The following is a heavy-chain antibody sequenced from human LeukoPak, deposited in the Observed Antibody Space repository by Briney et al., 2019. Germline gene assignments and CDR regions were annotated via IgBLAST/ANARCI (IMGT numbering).Heavy chain of an antibody. D-gene: IGHD3-3*01. CDR1: GIMFSGYW. J-gene: IGHJ6*02. Sequence: GGALRLSCTASGIMFSGYWMSWVRQAPGKGLEGVAHINQHGTEKYYFYSVNVRFTISRDNAKNSLYLQMNSLRAEDTAVYYCARDVPYYDFWSGYYWSSNGMDVWGQGTTVTVSS. CDR3: ARDVPYYDFWSGYYWSSNGMDV. CDR2: INQHGTEK. V-gene: IGHV3-7*01.